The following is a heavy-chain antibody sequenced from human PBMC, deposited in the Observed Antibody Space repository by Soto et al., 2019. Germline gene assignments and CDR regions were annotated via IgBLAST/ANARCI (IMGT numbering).Heavy chain of an antibody. Sequence: ASVKVSCKASGYTFTHYYIHWVRQAPGQGLEWMGMINPSGGSTDYAQKFQGRVTMTTDTSTTTVYMELSSLRSDDTAVYYCTRPPFPGCINGVCYPCDHWGQGTLVTVSS. CDR2: INPSGGST. D-gene: IGHD2-8*01. CDR1: GYTFTHYY. J-gene: IGHJ4*02. V-gene: IGHV1-46*01. CDR3: TRPPFPGCINGVCYPCDH.